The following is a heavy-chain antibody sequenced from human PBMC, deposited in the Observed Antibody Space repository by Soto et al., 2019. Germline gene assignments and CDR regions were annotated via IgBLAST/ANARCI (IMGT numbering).Heavy chain of an antibody. J-gene: IGHJ4*02. V-gene: IGHV3-23*01. Sequence: GGSLRLSCAASGFTFSSYAMSWVRQAPGKGLEWVSAISGSGGSTYYADSVKGRFTISRDNSKNTLYLQMNSLRAEDTAVYYCATGRRSGYYYSYLDYWGQGTLVTVSS. CDR2: ISGSGGST. CDR3: ATGRRSGYYYSYLDY. D-gene: IGHD3-22*01. CDR1: GFTFSSYA.